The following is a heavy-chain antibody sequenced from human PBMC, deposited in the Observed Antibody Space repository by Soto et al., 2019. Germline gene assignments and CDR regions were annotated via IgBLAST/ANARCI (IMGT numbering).Heavy chain of an antibody. D-gene: IGHD3-10*01. CDR1: GYTFTSYD. CDR2: MNPDSGHT. V-gene: IGHV1-8*01. CDR3: ARSVGGSNVNFDY. J-gene: IGHJ4*02. Sequence: ASVKVSCKASGYTFTSYDINWVRQATGQGPEWMGWMNPDSGHTGYVQKFQGRVTMTRYTAISTAYMELSSLRSEDTAVYYCARSVGGSNVNFDYWGQGTLVTVSS.